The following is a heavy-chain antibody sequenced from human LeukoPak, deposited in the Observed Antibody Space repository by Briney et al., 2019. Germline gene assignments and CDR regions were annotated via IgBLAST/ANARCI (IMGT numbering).Heavy chain of an antibody. CDR2: INLNSGGT. Sequence: ASVKVSCKASGYTFTGYYMHWVRQAPGQGLEWMGWINLNSGGTNYAQKFQGRVTMTRDTSISTAYMELSRLRSGDRAVYYCARSPDILTGENFDYWGQGTLVTVSS. CDR1: GYTFTGYY. D-gene: IGHD3-9*01. V-gene: IGHV1-2*02. J-gene: IGHJ4*02. CDR3: ARSPDILTGENFDY.